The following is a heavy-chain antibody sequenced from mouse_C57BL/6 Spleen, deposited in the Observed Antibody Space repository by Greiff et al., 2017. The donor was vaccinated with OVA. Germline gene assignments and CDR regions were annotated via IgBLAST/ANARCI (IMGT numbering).Heavy chain of an antibody. D-gene: IGHD1-1*01. J-gene: IGHJ1*03. V-gene: IGHV5-9*01. CDR3: ARVTYGYWYFDV. CDR2: ISGGGGNT. CDR1: GFTFSSYT. Sequence: EVMLVESGGGLVKPGGSLKLSCAASGFTFSSYTMSWVRQTPEKRLEWVATISGGGGNTYYPDSVKGRFTISRDNAKNTLYLQMSSLRSEDTALYYCARVTYGYWYFDVWGTGTTVTVSS.